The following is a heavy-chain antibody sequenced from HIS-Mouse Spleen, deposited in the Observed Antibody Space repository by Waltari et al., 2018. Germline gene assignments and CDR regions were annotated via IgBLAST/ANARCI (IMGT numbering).Heavy chain of an antibody. V-gene: IGHV4-39*07. D-gene: IGHD6-13*01. Sequence: QVQLVESGGGVVQPGRALRLSCAASGFPFSSHGMHWVRQAPGKGLEWIGSIYYSGSTYYNPSLKSRVTISVDTSKNQFSLKLSSVTAADTAVYYCAREIPYSSSWYDWYFDLWGRGTLVTVSS. CDR3: AREIPYSSSWYDWYFDL. CDR2: IYYSGST. J-gene: IGHJ2*01. CDR1: GFPFSSHGM.